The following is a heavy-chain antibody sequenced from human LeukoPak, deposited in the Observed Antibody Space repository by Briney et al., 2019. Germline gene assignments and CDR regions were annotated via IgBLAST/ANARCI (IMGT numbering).Heavy chain of an antibody. J-gene: IGHJ3*02. CDR1: AFTFSSYD. Sequence: PGGSLRLSCAASAFTFSSYDIHWVRQDPGKGLEWVAVISPDGNNRYYADSVKGRFTISRDNSNNTLYLQMNRLRVEDTAVYYCACQWIQLWCGIWGQGTMVTVSS. V-gene: IGHV3-30*03. CDR2: ISPDGNNR. D-gene: IGHD5-18*01. CDR3: ACQWIQLWCGI.